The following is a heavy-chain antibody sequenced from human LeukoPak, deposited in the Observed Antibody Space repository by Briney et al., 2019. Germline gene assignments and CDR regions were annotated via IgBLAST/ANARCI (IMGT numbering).Heavy chain of an antibody. V-gene: IGHV3-30*02. CDR3: AKEGTVTPIDY. J-gene: IGHJ4*02. CDR1: GFTFSNYG. D-gene: IGHD4-17*01. CDR2: IRYDGSNK. Sequence: PGGSLRLSCAASGFTFSNYGMHWVRQAPGKGLEWVAFIRYDGSNKYSADSVKGRLTISRDISKNTLYLHMNSLRVEGTAVYYCAKEGTVTPIDYWGQGTLVTVSS.